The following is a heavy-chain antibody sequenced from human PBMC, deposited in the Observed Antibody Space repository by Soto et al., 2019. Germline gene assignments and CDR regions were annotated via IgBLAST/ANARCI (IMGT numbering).Heavy chain of an antibody. D-gene: IGHD7-27*01. CDR3: ATAPGYWGSAPLDF. V-gene: IGHV3-15*07. CDR1: GLTFSDAW. J-gene: IGHJ4*02. CDR2: IRSQSDGGTR. Sequence: DVQLVESGGGLVKPGGSLRLSCVASGLTFSDAWMNWLRQVPGKGPEWVARIRSQSDGGTRDYTAPVNGRFTISRDDSKSTLYLQMNSLKTVDTAIYYCATAPGYWGSAPLDFWGQGTLVTVSS.